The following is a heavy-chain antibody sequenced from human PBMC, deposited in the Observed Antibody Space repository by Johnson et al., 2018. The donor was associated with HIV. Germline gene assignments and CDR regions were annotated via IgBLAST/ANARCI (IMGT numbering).Heavy chain of an antibody. V-gene: IGHV3-30-3*01. Sequence: QMQLVESGGGVVQPGRSLRLSCAASGFTFSSYAMHWVRQAPGKGLEWVAVISYDGSNKYYADSVKGRFTISRDNAKKSLHLQMNSLKTEDTAVYYCQNGGAYSYGWGDDAFDIWGQGTMVTVSS. D-gene: IGHD5-18*01. CDR1: GFTFSSYA. J-gene: IGHJ3*02. CDR2: ISYDGSNK. CDR3: QNGGAYSYGWGDDAFDI.